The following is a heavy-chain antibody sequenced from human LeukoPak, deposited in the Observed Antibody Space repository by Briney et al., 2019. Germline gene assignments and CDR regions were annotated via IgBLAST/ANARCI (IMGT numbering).Heavy chain of an antibody. CDR1: GYTFTGYY. CDR3: AKYCSSTSCPLGAFDI. Sequence: ASVKVSCKASGYTFTGYYMHWVRQAPGQGPEWMGWINPNSGGTNYAQKFQGRVTMTRDTPISTAYMELSRLRSDDTAVYYCAKYCSSTSCPLGAFDIWGQGTMVTVSS. D-gene: IGHD2-2*01. V-gene: IGHV1-2*02. J-gene: IGHJ3*02. CDR2: INPNSGGT.